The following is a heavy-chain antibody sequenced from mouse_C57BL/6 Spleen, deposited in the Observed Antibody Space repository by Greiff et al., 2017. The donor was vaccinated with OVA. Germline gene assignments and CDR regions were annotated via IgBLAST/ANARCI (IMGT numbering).Heavy chain of an antibody. CDR1: GYTFTSYW. CDR2: IYPSDSET. J-gene: IGHJ2*01. CDR3: ARPENDGYLYFDY. V-gene: IGHV1-61*01. Sequence: QVQLQQPGAELVRPGSSVKLSCKASGYTFTSYWMDWVKQRPGQGLEWIGNIYPSDSETHYNQKFKDKATLTVDKSSSTAYMQLSSLTSEDSAVYFCARPENDGYLYFDYWGQGTTLTVSS. D-gene: IGHD2-3*01.